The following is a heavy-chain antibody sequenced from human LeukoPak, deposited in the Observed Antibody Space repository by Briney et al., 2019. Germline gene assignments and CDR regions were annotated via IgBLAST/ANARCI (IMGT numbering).Heavy chain of an antibody. D-gene: IGHD3-16*01. CDR2: FYYSGVT. CDR3: VRRNYLSSRIDP. V-gene: IGHV4-39*02. Sequence: PSETLSLTCTVSGGSISTSDYLWAWVRQPPGKGLEWIGDFYYSGVTYYNGVTSYSPSLRSRVTISVDTSKNHFSLDLTSVTAADTAVYYCVRRNYLSSRIDPWGQGTLVTVSS. J-gene: IGHJ5*02. CDR1: GGSISTSDYL.